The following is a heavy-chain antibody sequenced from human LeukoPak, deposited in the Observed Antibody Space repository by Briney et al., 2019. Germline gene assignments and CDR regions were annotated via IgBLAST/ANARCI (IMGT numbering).Heavy chain of an antibody. D-gene: IGHD3-10*01. J-gene: IGHJ4*02. CDR2: IIPILGIA. V-gene: IGHV1-69*04. Sequence: GASVKVSCKASGGTFSGYAIRWVRQAPGQGLAWMGRIIPILGIANYAQKLQGRVTMTTDTSTSTAYMELRSLRSDDTAVYYCARDLDHGYGSIDYWGQGTLVTVSS. CDR1: GGTFSGYA. CDR3: ARDLDHGYGSIDY.